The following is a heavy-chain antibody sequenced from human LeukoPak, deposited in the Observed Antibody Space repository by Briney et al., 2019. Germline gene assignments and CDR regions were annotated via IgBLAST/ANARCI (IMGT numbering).Heavy chain of an antibody. Sequence: PGGSLRLSCAASGFTFSSYGMHWVRQAPGKGLEWVAFIRYDGSNKYYADSVKGRFTISRDNSKNTLYLQMNSLRAEDTAVYYCAKDGHYDILTGYYMGAFDIWGQGTMVTVSS. CDR3: AKDGHYDILTGYYMGAFDI. CDR1: GFTFSSYG. D-gene: IGHD3-9*01. J-gene: IGHJ3*02. V-gene: IGHV3-30*02. CDR2: IRYDGSNK.